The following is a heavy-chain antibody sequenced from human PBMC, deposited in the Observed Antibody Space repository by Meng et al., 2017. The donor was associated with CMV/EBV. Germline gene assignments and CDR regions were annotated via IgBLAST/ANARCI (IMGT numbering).Heavy chain of an antibody. D-gene: IGHD3-3*01. J-gene: IGHJ3*02. CDR2: INPNSGGT. CDR3: ARTYYDFWSGYYGADAFDI. CDR1: GYTFTGCY. V-gene: IGHV1-2*02. Sequence: ASVKVSCKASGYTFTGCYMHWVRQAPGQGLEWMGWINPNSGGTNYAQKFQGRVTMTRDTSISTAYMELSRLRSDDTAVYYCARTYYDFWSGYYGADAFDIWGQGTMVTVSS.